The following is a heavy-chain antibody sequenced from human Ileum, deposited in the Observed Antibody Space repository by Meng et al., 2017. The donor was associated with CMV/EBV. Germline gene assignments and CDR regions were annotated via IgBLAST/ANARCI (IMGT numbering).Heavy chain of an antibody. V-gene: IGHV3-72*01. D-gene: IGHD1-1*01. CDR1: GFPPSAHY. CDR3: ARGLGTWDAYDV. Sequence: GGSLRLSCAASGFPPSAHYMDWVRQAPGKGLEWVGRTRNKVNDYTTEYVASVKGRFIISRDDSRNSVYLQMNSLKNEDTAVYYCARGLGTWDAYDVWCQGTMVTVSS. CDR2: TRNKVNDYTT. J-gene: IGHJ3*01.